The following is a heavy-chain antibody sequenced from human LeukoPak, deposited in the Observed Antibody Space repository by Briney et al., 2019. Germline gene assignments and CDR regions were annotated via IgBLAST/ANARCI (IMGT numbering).Heavy chain of an antibody. CDR3: ARAPYTIFGAMDV. CDR2: ISSSGSTI. V-gene: IGHV3-48*04. J-gene: IGHJ6*03. Sequence: GGSLRLSCAASGFTFSSFSMNWVRQAPGKGLEWVSYISSSGSTIYYADSVKGRFTISINNAKNSLYLQMNSLRAEDTAVYYCARAPYTIFGAMDVWGKGTTVTVSS. CDR1: GFTFSSFS. D-gene: IGHD3-3*01.